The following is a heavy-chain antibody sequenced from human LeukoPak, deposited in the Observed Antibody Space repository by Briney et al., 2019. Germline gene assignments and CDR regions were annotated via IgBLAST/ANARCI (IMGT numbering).Heavy chain of an antibody. Sequence: TLSLTCTVSGGSISSGGYYWSWIRQHPGKGLEWIGYIYYSGSTYYNPSLKSRLTISVDTSKNQFSLKLSSVTAADTAVYYCARERFLRIPDAFDIWGQGTMVTVSS. CDR1: GGSISSGGYY. CDR2: IYYSGST. CDR3: ARERFLRIPDAFDI. D-gene: IGHD3-3*01. V-gene: IGHV4-31*03. J-gene: IGHJ3*02.